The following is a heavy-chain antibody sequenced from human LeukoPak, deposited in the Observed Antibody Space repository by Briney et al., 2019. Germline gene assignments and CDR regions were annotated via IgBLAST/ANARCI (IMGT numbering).Heavy chain of an antibody. CDR2: ISSSGSTI. CDR1: GFTFSSYE. J-gene: IGHJ4*02. V-gene: IGHV3-48*03. Sequence: GGSLRLSCAASGFTFSSYEMNWVRQAPGKGLEWVSYISSSGSTIYYADSVKGRFTTSRDNAKDSLYLQMNSLRAEDTAVYYCAGYYDSSGYLDYWDQGTLVTVSS. D-gene: IGHD3-22*01. CDR3: AGYYDSSGYLDY.